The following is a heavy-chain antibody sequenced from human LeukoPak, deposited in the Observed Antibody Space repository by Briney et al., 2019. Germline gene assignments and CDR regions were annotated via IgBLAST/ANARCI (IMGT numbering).Heavy chain of an antibody. CDR1: GFTFSSYE. CDR2: ISSSSSTI. Sequence: GGSLRLSCAASGFTFSSYEMNWVRQAPGKGLEWVSYISSSSSTIYYADSVKGRFTISRDNAKNSLYLQMDSLRAEDTAVYYCARDGIGWELLYWGQGTLVTVSS. CDR3: ARDGIGWELLY. V-gene: IGHV3-48*01. D-gene: IGHD1-26*01. J-gene: IGHJ4*02.